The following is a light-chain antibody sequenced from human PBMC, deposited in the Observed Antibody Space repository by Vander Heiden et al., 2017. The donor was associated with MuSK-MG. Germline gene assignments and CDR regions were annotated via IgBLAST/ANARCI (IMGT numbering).Light chain of an antibody. CDR1: RSNIGNNA. CDR2: YDD. CDR3: AAWDDSLNGPHYV. V-gene: IGLV1-36*01. J-gene: IGLJ1*01. Sequence: SVLTPPPSVSEAPSQRVTISCSGHRSNIGNNAGNWYQQRPGKAPKLLIYYDDLMHSGVADRCSGSKSGTSASLAISGLQSEEEADDYCAAWDDSLNGPHYVFGTGTKVTVL.